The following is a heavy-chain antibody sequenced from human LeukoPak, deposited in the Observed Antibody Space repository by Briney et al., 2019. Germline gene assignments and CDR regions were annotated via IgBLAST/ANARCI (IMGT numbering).Heavy chain of an antibody. V-gene: IGHV5-51*01. CDR1: GYSFTSYW. D-gene: IGHD3-3*01. Sequence: GESLKISCKGSGYSFTSYWIGWVRQMPGKCLEWMGIIYPGDSDTRYSPSFQGQVTISADKSISTAYLQWSSLKASDTAMYYCARSRGYDFWSGSLHCFDYWGQGTLVTVSS. CDR3: ARSRGYDFWSGSLHCFDY. CDR2: IYPGDSDT. J-gene: IGHJ4*02.